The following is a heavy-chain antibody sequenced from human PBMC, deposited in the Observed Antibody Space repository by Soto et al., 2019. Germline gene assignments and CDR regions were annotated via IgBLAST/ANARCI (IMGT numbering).Heavy chain of an antibody. CDR1: GGSFSSYF. Sequence: SETLSLTCPFSGGSFSSYFWPWIRQPPGKGLEWIGYIYNSASTKYNPSLKSRVTISVDTSKNQFSLKLSSVTAADTAVYYCARGRFDYIWGSPAPYLDYWGQGDLVTVAS. CDR2: IYNSAST. V-gene: IGHV4-59*01. D-gene: IGHD3-16*01. J-gene: IGHJ4*02. CDR3: ARGRFDYIWGSPAPYLDY.